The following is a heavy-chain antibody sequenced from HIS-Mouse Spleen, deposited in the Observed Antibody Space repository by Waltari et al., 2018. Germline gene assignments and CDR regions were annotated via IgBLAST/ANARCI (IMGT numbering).Heavy chain of an antibody. CDR2: ISGSGGST. J-gene: IGHJ3*02. V-gene: IGHV3-23*01. CDR1: GFTFSRYE. Sequence: EVQLLESGGGLVQPGGSLRLSCAASGFTFSRYEMRWARQAPGKGLEWVSAISGSGGSTYYADSVKGRFTISRDNSKNTLYLQMNSLRAEDTAVYYCAKVSAAWYSSDAFDIWGQGTMVTVSS. CDR3: AKVSAAWYSSDAFDI. D-gene: IGHD6-13*01.